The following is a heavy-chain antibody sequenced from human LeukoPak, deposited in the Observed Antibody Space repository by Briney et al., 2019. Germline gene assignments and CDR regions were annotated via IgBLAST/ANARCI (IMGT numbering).Heavy chain of an antibody. J-gene: IGHJ6*02. CDR1: GGSISTDNCY. CDR2: IYYNGNT. V-gene: IGHV4-39*07. Sequence: SETLSLTCTVSGGSISTDNCYWGWIRQPPGKGLEWIGSIYYNGNTYYNSSLKSRVTISVDKSKNQFSLKLSSVTAADTAVYYCARDVGGTYYYGMDVWGQGTTVTVSS. D-gene: IGHD1-26*01. CDR3: ARDVGGTYYYGMDV.